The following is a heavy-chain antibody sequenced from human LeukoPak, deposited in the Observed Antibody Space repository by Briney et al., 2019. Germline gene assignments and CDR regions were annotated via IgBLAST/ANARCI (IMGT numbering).Heavy chain of an antibody. V-gene: IGHV1-18*04. J-gene: IGHJ4*02. D-gene: IGHD2-15*01. CDR1: GYTFTSYG. CDR3: ARALLGRYCSGGSCYSFGY. CDR2: ISAYNVNT. Sequence: GASVKASCKASGYTFTSYGISWWRQAPGQGLKWMGWISAYNVNTNYEKKLQGRVTMTTDTSTSTAYMELRSLRSDDTAVYYCARALLGRYCSGGSCYSFGYWGQGTLVTVSS.